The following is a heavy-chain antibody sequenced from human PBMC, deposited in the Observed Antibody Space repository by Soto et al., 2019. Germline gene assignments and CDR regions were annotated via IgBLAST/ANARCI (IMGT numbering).Heavy chain of an antibody. CDR3: TRLAGYCSGGSCYNRMAFDI. CDR1: GLTFSGSA. Sequence: GGSLRLSCATSGLTFSGSAMHWVRQASGKGLEWVGRITSKTNNYATAYAASVKGRFTISRDDSKNTAYLQMNSLKTEDTAVYYCTRLAGYCSGGSCYNRMAFDILGQGTMVTVSS. J-gene: IGHJ3*02. V-gene: IGHV3-73*01. CDR2: ITSKTNNYAT. D-gene: IGHD2-15*01.